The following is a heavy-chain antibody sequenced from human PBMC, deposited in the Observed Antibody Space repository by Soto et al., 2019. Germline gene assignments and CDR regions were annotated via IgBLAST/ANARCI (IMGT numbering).Heavy chain of an antibody. J-gene: IGHJ3*02. CDR2: ISSRSSGI. CDR1: GFTFSRYS. D-gene: IGHD3-9*01. CDR3: ARDITSYYDILTGENDAFDI. V-gene: IGHV3-48*01. Sequence: GGSLRLSCAASGFTFSRYSMNWVRQAPGKGLEWVSYISSRSSGIYYADSVKGRFTISRDNAKNSLYLQMNSLRAEDTAVYYCARDITSYYDILTGENDAFDIWGQGTMVTVSS.